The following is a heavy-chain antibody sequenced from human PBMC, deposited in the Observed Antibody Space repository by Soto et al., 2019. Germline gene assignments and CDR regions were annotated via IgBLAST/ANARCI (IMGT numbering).Heavy chain of an antibody. V-gene: IGHV1-18*01. D-gene: IGHD6-19*01. CDR1: GYTFTSYG. CDR2: ISAYNGNT. J-gene: IGHJ3*02. CDR3: ARERVEGIAVAGLSDDAFDI. Sequence: ASVKVSCKASGYTFTSYGISWVRQAPGQGLEWMGWISAYNGNTNYAQKLQGRVTMTTDTSTSTAYMELRSPRSDDTAVYYCARERVEGIAVAGLSDDAFDIWGQGTMVTVSS.